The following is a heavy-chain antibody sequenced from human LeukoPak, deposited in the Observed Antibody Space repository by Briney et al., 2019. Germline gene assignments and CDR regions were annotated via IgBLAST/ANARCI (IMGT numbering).Heavy chain of an antibody. D-gene: IGHD3-16*02. Sequence: LSETLSLTCAVYGGSFSGYYWSWIRQPPGKGLEWIGEINHSGSTNYNPSLKSRVTISVDTSKNQFSLKLSSVTAADTAVYYCARGSPYYDYVWGSYRPSDAFDIWGQGTMVTVSS. CDR3: ARGSPYYDYVWGSYRPSDAFDI. J-gene: IGHJ3*02. CDR2: INHSGST. V-gene: IGHV4-34*01. CDR1: GGSFSGYY.